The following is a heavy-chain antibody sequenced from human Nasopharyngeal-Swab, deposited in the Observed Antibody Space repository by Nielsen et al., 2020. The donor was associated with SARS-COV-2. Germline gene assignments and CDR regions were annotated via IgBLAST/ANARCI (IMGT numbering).Heavy chain of an antibody. D-gene: IGHD3-3*01. V-gene: IGHV4-39*01. CDR1: GGSISSSSYY. J-gene: IGHJ6*02. CDR2: IYYSGST. Sequence: SETLSLTCTVSGGSISSSSYYWGWIRQPPGKGLEWIGSIYYSGSTYYNPSLKSRVTISVDTSKNQFSLKLSSVTAADTAAYYCARRDYDFWSGFNGYYYGMDVWGQGTTVTVSS. CDR3: ARRDYDFWSGFNGYYYGMDV.